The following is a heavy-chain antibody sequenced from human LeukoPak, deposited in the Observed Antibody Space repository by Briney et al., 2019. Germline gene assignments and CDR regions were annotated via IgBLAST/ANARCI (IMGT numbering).Heavy chain of an antibody. D-gene: IGHD2-2*01. Sequence: GGSLRLSCAASGFTFNNYNMNWVRQAPGKALEWVSSITSSGTYIFYADSVKGRFTISRDNAKNSLYLQMNSLGPEDTAVYYCARARSDIVVGNLDVWGKGTTVTVSS. CDR3: ARARSDIVVGNLDV. CDR1: GFTFNNYN. V-gene: IGHV3-21*01. CDR2: ITSSGTYI. J-gene: IGHJ6*04.